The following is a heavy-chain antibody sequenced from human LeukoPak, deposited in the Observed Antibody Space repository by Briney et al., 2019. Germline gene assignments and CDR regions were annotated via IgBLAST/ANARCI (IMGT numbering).Heavy chain of an antibody. V-gene: IGHV1-69*13. CDR2: IIPIFGTA. J-gene: IGHJ6*02. CDR3: TTRACHAGGCSSSFYYYYGLHF. D-gene: IGHD3-16*01. Sequence: GASVKVSCKASGNSISNYAVSWVRQAPGQGFEWMGGIIPIFGTADYAQKFQGRVTITADQSTSTTYMVLSSLKSEDTATYYCTTRACHAGGCSSSFYYYYGLHFWGQGTTVSVSS. CDR1: GNSISNYA.